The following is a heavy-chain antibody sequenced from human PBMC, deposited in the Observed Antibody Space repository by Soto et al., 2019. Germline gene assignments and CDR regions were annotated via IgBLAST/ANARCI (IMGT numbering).Heavy chain of an antibody. Sequence: PGGSLRLSCAPSTFSLRSDWMKWVRQAPGKGLEWVATIKQDGSEKYYVDSVKGRFTISRDNTKNSLYLQMNSLRAEDTAVYYCSWTAGYWGQGTPVTVS. J-gene: IGHJ4*02. CDR2: IKQDGSEK. V-gene: IGHV3-7*01. CDR1: TFSLRSDW. CDR3: SWTAGY.